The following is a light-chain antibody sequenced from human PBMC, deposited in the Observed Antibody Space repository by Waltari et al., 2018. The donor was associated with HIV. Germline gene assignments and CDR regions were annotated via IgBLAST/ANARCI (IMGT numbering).Light chain of an antibody. J-gene: IGLJ2*01. V-gene: IGLV3-21*02. CDR3: QVCVDNSVI. CDR1: SVGRNS. Sequence: SYVLTQPPSVSVAPGQTARITCGGTSVGRNSVHWYQQKSGHAPFLVVYEDSDRPSGIPERFSGSNSGNTATLTISRVEDGDEADYYCQVCVDNSVIFAGGTRLTVL. CDR2: EDS.